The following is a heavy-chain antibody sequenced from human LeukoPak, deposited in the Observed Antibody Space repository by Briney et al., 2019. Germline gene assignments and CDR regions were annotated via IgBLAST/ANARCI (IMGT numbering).Heavy chain of an antibody. D-gene: IGHD3-22*01. CDR2: IHYSGRT. J-gene: IGHJ3*02. V-gene: IGHV4-59*11. Sequence: KPSETLSLTCSVSGGSINRHFWSWIRQPPGKGLDWIAFIHYSGRTKYNPSLQSRVTISIDTSENNFSLKLTSVTAADTAVYYCARLLDNDSSGDPDTFDMWGQGTVVSVSS. CDR1: GGSINRHF. CDR3: ARLLDNDSSGDPDTFDM.